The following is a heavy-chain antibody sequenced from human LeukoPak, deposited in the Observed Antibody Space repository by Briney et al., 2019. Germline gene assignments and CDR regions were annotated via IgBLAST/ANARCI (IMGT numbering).Heavy chain of an antibody. CDR2: IYTSGST. D-gene: IGHD3-10*01. J-gene: IGHJ6*03. CDR1: GGSISSYY. V-gene: IGHV4-4*07. Sequence: PSETLSLTCTVSGGSISSYYWSWIRQPAGKGLEWIGRIYTSGSTNYNPSPKSRVTMSVDTSKNQFSLKLSSVTAADTAVYYCARDLATMVQGVIGHYYYYMDVWGKGTTVTVSS. CDR3: ARDLATMVQGVIGHYYYYMDV.